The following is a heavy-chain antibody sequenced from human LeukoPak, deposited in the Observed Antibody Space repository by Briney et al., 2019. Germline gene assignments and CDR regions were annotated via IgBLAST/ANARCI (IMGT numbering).Heavy chain of an antibody. D-gene: IGHD5-18*01. CDR2: IYYSGST. V-gene: IGHV4-61*08. CDR3: AREDGYSCMA. Sequence: SETLSLTCTVSGGSISSGGYYWSWIRQHPGKGLEWIGYIYYSGSTNYNPSLKSRVTISVDTSKNQFSLKLSSVTAADTAVYYCAREDGYSCMAWGQGTLVTVSS. J-gene: IGHJ4*02. CDR1: GGSISSGGYY.